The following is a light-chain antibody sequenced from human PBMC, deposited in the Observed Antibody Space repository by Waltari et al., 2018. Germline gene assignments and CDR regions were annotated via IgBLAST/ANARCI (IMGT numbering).Light chain of an antibody. CDR1: QSVSGY. CDR3: QQYDISPKT. Sequence: TQSPGTLSLSPGERATLSCRASQSVSGYLAWYQQKPGQAPRLLIYGASSRATGIPDRFSGSGSGTDFILTISRLEPEDFAVYFCQQYDISPKTFGQGTKVEIK. J-gene: IGKJ1*01. V-gene: IGKV3-20*01. CDR2: GAS.